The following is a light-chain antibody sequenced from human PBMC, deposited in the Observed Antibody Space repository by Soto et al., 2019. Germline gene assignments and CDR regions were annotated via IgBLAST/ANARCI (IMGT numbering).Light chain of an antibody. V-gene: IGKV1-39*01. CDR1: QSISRN. J-gene: IGKJ2*01. CDR3: QQSHSTPYT. Sequence: DIQLTQSPSSLSPSVGDRITLSCRASQSISRNLNWYQQMPGKAPSLLIYAARDLQSGVPGRFSGSGSGTEFNLTITSLQTEGLATYYCQQSHSTPYTFGQGTKLEI. CDR2: AAR.